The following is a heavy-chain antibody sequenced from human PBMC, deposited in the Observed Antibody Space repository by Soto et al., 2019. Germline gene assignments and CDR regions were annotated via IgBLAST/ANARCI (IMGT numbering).Heavy chain of an antibody. CDR2: IYDSGST. J-gene: IGHJ4*02. V-gene: IGHV4-30-2*01. CDR3: ARGPSYCGDDCYNYYFDY. CDR1: GGSISSGSYS. D-gene: IGHD2-21*02. Sequence: SETLSLTCAVSGGSISSGSYSWTWIRQPPGKGLEWIGHIYDSGSTYYNPSLKSRVTLSVDRSKNQFSLNLSSVTAADTAVYYCARGPSYCGDDCYNYYFDYWGQGFLVTVSS.